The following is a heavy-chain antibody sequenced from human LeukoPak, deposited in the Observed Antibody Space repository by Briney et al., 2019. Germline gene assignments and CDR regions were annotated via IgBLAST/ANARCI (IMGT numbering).Heavy chain of an antibody. CDR3: ARSVQVGVDYYYYYMDV. V-gene: IGHV1-18*01. CDR2: ISAYNGNT. Sequence: ASVKVSCKASGYTFTSYGISWVRQAPGQGLEWMGWISAYNGNTNYAQKLQGRVTMTTDTSTSTAYMELRSLRSDDTALYYCARSVQVGVDYYYYYMDVWGKGTTVTASS. J-gene: IGHJ6*03. D-gene: IGHD1-1*01. CDR1: GYTFTSYG.